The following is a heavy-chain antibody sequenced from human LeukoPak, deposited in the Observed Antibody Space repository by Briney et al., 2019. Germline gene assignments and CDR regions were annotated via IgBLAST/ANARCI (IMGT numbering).Heavy chain of an antibody. J-gene: IGHJ5*02. CDR1: GFTFSSYS. CDR2: ISSSSSYI. Sequence: NPWGSLRLSCAASGFTFSSYSMNWVRQAPGKGLEWVSSISSSSSYIYYADSVKGRFTISRDNAKNSLYLQMNSLRAEDTAVYYCARDAVIGWFDPWGQGTLVTVSS. V-gene: IGHV3-21*01. CDR3: ARDAVIGWFDP.